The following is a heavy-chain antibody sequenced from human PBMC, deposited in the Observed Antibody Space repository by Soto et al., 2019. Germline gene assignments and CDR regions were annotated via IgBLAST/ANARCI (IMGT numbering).Heavy chain of an antibody. CDR1: GGSISSGDYY. D-gene: IGHD3-22*01. Sequence: PSETLSLTCTVSGGSISSGDYYWSWIRQPPGKGLEWIGYIYYSGSTYYNPSLKSRVTISVDTSKNQFSLKLSSVTAADTAVYYCAREVAETYYDSSGHAFDIWGQGTMVTVSS. CDR2: IYYSGST. J-gene: IGHJ3*02. CDR3: AREVAETYYDSSGHAFDI. V-gene: IGHV4-30-4*01.